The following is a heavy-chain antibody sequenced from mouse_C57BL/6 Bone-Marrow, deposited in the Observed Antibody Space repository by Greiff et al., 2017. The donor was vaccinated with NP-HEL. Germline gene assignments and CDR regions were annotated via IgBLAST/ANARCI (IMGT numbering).Heavy chain of an antibody. CDR2: IWTGGGT. CDR1: GFSLTSYA. V-gene: IGHV2-9-1*01. J-gene: IGHJ3*01. CDR3: DRRGSNYGAWFAY. Sequence: QVQLKESGPGLVAPSQSLSITCTVSGFSLTSYAISWVRQPPGKGLEWLGVIWTGGGTNSNSALKSTLSICKDNTKSQVFLTMNRLQTYATARYYCDRRGSNYGAWFAYWGQGTLVTVSA. D-gene: IGHD2-5*01.